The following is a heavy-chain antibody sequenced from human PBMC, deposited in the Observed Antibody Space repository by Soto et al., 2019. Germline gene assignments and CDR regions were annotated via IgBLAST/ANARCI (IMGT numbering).Heavy chain of an antibody. J-gene: IGHJ4*02. D-gene: IGHD2-8*01. CDR2: IRSKAYGVTT. CDR3: TAGKLYPSLDFDY. Sequence: PGGSLRLSCRGCGFTFGDYARRRVRQATGKGLEWVGFIRSKAYGVTTEYDSSVKGRFNISRDHSKSIAYLQMNSLKPEDTAVYHSTAGKLYPSLDFDYWGQGTVVGVS. CDR1: GFTFGDYA. V-gene: IGHV3-49*04.